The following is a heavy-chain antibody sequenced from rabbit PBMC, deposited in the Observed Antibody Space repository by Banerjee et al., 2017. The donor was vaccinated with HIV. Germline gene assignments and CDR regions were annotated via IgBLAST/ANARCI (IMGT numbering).Heavy chain of an antibody. D-gene: IGHD1-1*01. J-gene: IGHJ6*01. V-gene: IGHV1S40*01. Sequence: QSLEESGGDLVKPGASLTLTCTASGFSFSSSVYMCWVRQATGKGLELIGCIAAGSSGNTDYASWAKGRFTISKTSSTTVTLQMTSLTAADTATYFCARGDGGSSGYYKVWGPGTLVT. CDR2: IAAGSSGNT. CDR1: GFSFSSSVY. CDR3: ARGDGGSSGYYKV.